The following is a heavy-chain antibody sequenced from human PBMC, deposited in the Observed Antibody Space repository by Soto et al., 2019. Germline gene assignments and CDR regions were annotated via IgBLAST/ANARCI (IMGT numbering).Heavy chain of an antibody. V-gene: IGHV4-38-2*02. CDR3: ARDIKGQAPEAFDI. CDR1: GYSISSGYY. J-gene: IGHJ3*02. D-gene: IGHD3-10*01. CDR2: IYHSGST. Sequence: PSETLSLTCAVSGYSISSGYYWGWIRQPPGKGLEWIGSIYHSGSTYYNPSLKSRVTISVDTSKNQFSLKLSSVTAADTAVYYCARDIKGQAPEAFDIWGQGTMVTVSS.